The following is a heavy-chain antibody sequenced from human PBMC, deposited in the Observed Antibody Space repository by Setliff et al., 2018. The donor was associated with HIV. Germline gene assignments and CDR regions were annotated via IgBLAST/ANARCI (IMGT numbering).Heavy chain of an antibody. Sequence: GGSLRLSCAASGFTFNTYAMSWVRQAPGKGLEWVAVISGSGGSTFYADSVKGRFTISRDNSKNTLYLQMNRLRVEDTAVYYCAKDGISGGAYPPYYFDYWGHGTLVTVSS. CDR3: AKDGISGGAYPPYYFDY. V-gene: IGHV3-23*01. CDR1: GFTFNTYA. CDR2: ISGSGGST. J-gene: IGHJ4*01. D-gene: IGHD2-15*01.